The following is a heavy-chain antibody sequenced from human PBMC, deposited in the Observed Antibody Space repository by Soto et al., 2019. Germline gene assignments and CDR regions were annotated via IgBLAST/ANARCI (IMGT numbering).Heavy chain of an antibody. D-gene: IGHD4-4*01. V-gene: IGHV3-74*01. CDR3: ARGTTTRGNYYYGMDV. Sequence: GSLRLSCAASGFNFSNYWMHWVRQAPGKGLVWVSRMNSAGNSINYADSVKGRFTISRDNAKNTLYLQMHSLRVEDTAVYFCARGTTTRGNYYYGMDVWGQGTAVTVSS. CDR2: MNSAGNSI. CDR1: GFNFSNYW. J-gene: IGHJ6*02.